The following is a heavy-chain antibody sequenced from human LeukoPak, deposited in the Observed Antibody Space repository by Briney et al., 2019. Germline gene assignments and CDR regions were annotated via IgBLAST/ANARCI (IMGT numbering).Heavy chain of an antibody. CDR2: LFYSGNT. CDR1: GGSISSYY. V-gene: IGHV4-59*01. Sequence: KPSETLSLTCSVSGGSISSYYWSWIRQPPGKGLEWIGYLFYSGNTYSNPSLKSRVTILADTPKNQFSLRLNSVTAADTAVYFCGRVRTGNTGSPEYFEDWGQGTLVTVSS. J-gene: IGHJ1*01. CDR3: GRVRTGNTGSPEYFED. D-gene: IGHD5-12*01.